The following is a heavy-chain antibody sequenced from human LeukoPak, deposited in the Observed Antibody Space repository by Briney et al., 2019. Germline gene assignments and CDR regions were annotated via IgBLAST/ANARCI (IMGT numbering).Heavy chain of an antibody. CDR2: VYSDGNT. CDR1: GGSISSGAYY. D-gene: IGHD4-23*01. Sequence: SQTLSLTCTVSGGSISSGAYYWNWIRQPAGKGLEWIGRVYSDGNTNYNPSLKSRVTISVDTSKNQFSLKLSSVTAADTAVYYCARQADYGGNSRDAFDIWGQGTMVTVSS. J-gene: IGHJ3*02. V-gene: IGHV4-61*02. CDR3: ARQADYGGNSRDAFDI.